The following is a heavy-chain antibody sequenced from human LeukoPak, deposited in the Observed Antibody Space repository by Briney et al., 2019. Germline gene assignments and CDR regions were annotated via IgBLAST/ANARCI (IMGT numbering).Heavy chain of an antibody. V-gene: IGHV4-39*01. CDR2: IYYSGTT. Sequence: SEALSLTCTVSGGSISSSNYYWGWIRQPPGKGLEWIGSIYYSGTTYYSSSLKSRVIISVDTSKNQFSLKLSSVTATDTAVYYCARHEAQDFDYWGQGTLVTVSS. CDR3: ARHEAQDFDY. J-gene: IGHJ4*02. CDR1: GGSISSSNYY.